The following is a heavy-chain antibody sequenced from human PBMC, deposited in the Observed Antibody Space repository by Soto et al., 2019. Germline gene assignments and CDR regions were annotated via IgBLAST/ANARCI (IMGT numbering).Heavy chain of an antibody. CDR1: GFXXXNSA. CDR3: EKVDAYSYRTDH. V-gene: IGHV3-23*01. D-gene: IGHD3-16*02. J-gene: IGHJ4*02. CDR2: IGRTNHT. Sequence: GSLRMCCAAXGFXXXNSAMXXXRQALGQRPEWVSSIGRTNHTHYADSLKGRFAISSDNSQNTLYLQMNSLTAEDTAVYFCEKVDAYSYRTDHWSRVTVVTVSS.